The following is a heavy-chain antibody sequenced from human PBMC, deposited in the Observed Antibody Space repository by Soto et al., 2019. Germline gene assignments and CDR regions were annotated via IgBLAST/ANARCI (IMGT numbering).Heavy chain of an antibody. D-gene: IGHD1-1*01. J-gene: IGHJ6*02. Sequence: ETLSLTCAVYGGSVNGYYWSWIRQPPGKALEWLAHIFSNDDKSYRTSLKSRLTISKDTSKSQAVLTMSNMDPVDTATYYCARIQRSSSFNLVTTTYYYYYGVDVWGQGTTVTVSS. CDR1: GGSVNGYYW. V-gene: IGHV2-26*01. CDR2: IFSNDDK. CDR3: ARIQRSSSFNLVTTTYYYYYGVDV.